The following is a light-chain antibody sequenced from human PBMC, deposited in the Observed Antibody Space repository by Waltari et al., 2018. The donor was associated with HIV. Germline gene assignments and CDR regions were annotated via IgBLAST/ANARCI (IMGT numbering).Light chain of an antibody. CDR2: KDS. V-gene: IGLV3-27*01. J-gene: IGLJ3*02. CDR1: LLAKKY. Sequence: SYELTQPSSVSVSPGQTARITCSGDLLAKKYVRWFQQKPGQAPVLVMYKDSEGPSGIPSRFSGSSSGTTVSLTIGGAQVDDEADYYCYSAADNSGLFGGGTKLTVL. CDR3: YSAADNSGL.